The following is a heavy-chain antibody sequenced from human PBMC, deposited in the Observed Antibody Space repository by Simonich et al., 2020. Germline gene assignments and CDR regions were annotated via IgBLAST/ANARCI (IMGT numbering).Heavy chain of an antibody. J-gene: IGHJ1*01. Sequence: QVQLVQSGAEVKKPGASGKVSCKASGYNFNGYYKHRVRQAPGQGLEWSGWITPNRGGTNYAQKFQGRVTMTRDTSISTAYMELSRLRSDDTAVYYCARSHIATAGTGYFQHWGQGTLVTVSS. CDR3: ARSHIATAGTGYFQH. V-gene: IGHV1-2*02. CDR2: ITPNRGGT. CDR1: GYNFNGYY. D-gene: IGHD6-13*01.